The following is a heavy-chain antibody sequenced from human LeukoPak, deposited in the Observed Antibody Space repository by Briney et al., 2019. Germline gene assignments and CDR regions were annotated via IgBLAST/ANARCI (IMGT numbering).Heavy chain of an antibody. CDR2: IYYTGTT. CDR1: GGSIKTSSCY. Sequence: SETLSLTCTVSGGSIKTSSCYWGWIRQPPGKGLEWIGRIYYTGTTYYNPSLKSRVSISLDTSKNQFSLKLTSVTAADTAVYFCAAGWWELDFWGQGTLVTVSS. D-gene: IGHD4-23*01. CDR3: AAGWWELDF. V-gene: IGHV4-39*01. J-gene: IGHJ4*02.